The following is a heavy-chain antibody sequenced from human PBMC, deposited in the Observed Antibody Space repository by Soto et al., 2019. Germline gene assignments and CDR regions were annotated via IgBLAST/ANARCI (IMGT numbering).Heavy chain of an antibody. CDR1: GGSISSGDYY. CDR2: IYYSGST. J-gene: IGHJ4*02. V-gene: IGHV4-30-4*01. Sequence: SETLSLTCTVSGGSISSGDYYWSWIRQPPGKGLEWIGYIYYSGSTYYNPSLKSRVTISVDTSKNQFSLKLSSVTAADTAVYYCASTPYYYDSSGYFDWGQGTLVTVSS. D-gene: IGHD3-22*01. CDR3: ASTPYYYDSSGYFD.